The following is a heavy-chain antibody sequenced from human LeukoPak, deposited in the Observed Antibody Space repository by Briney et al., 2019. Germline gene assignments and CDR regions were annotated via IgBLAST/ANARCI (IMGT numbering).Heavy chain of an antibody. CDR2: ISSSSSYI. J-gene: IGHJ4*02. Sequence: GGSLRLSCAASGFTFDDYGMSWVRQAPGKGLEWVSSISSSSSYIYYADSVKGRFTISRDNAKNSLYLQMNSLRAEDTAVYYCARDIYYDSSGYYGSVYWGQGTLVTVSS. CDR1: GFTFDDYG. D-gene: IGHD3-22*01. V-gene: IGHV3-21*01. CDR3: ARDIYYDSSGYYGSVY.